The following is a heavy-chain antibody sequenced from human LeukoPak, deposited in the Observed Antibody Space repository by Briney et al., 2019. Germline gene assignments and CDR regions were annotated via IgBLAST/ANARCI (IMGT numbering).Heavy chain of an antibody. Sequence: GASVKVSCKASGYTFTGYYMHWVRQAPGQGLEWMGWINPNSGGTNYAQKFQGRVTMTRDTSISTAYMELSRLRSDDTAVYYCARPRYCSGGSCYGIYYFDYGGKEPLVTVSS. V-gene: IGHV1-2*02. CDR2: INPNSGGT. J-gene: IGHJ4*02. CDR1: GYTFTGYY. CDR3: ARPRYCSGGSCYGIYYFDY. D-gene: IGHD2-15*01.